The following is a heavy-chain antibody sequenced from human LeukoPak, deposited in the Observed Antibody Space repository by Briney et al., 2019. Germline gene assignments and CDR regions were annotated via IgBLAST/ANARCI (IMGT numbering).Heavy chain of an antibody. D-gene: IGHD2-2*01. V-gene: IGHV3-23*01. Sequence: PGGSLRLSCAASGFTFSSYAMSWVRQAPGKGREWGSAISGSGGSTYYADSVKGRFTISRDNSKNTLYLQMNSLRAEDTAVYYVEVVPAAMSRNWFDPWGQGTLVTVSS. CDR3: EVVPAAMSRNWFDP. CDR1: GFTFSSYA. CDR2: ISGSGGST. J-gene: IGHJ5*02.